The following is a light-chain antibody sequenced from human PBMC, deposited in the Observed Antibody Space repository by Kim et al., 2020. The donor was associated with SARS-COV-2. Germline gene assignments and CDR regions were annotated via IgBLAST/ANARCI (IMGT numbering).Light chain of an antibody. CDR2: RNN. J-gene: IGLJ3*02. CDR3: AAWDDSLSGWV. CDR1: SSNIGSNY. Sequence: ELTQPPSASGTPGQKVTISCSGSSSNIGSNYVYWYQQLPGTAPKLLIYRNNQRPSGVPDRFSGSKSGTSASLAISGLRSEDEADYYCAAWDDSLSGWVFGGGTQLTVL. V-gene: IGLV1-47*01.